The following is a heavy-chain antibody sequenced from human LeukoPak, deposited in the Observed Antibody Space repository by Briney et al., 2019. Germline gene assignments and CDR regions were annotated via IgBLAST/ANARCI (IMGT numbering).Heavy chain of an antibody. J-gene: IGHJ4*02. CDR2: IVIDGGTT. D-gene: IGHD1-7*01. V-gene: IGHV3-48*03. CDR3: VTEMELGLTSDGFDY. Sequence: GGSLRLSCAASGFTFSSYELHWVRQTPGKGLEWISYIVIDGGTTLYADSVKGRFTISRDNARDSWFLQMSSLRAEDTAMYYCVTEMELGLTSDGFDYWGQGIPVTVSS. CDR1: GFTFSSYE.